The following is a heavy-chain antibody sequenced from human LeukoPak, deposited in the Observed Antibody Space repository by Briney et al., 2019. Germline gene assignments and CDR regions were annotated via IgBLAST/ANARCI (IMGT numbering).Heavy chain of an antibody. J-gene: IGHJ4*02. CDR3: ARDLPSYYYDFWSGTTNNRNYFDY. CDR2: INPSGGST. CDR1: GYTFTSYY. D-gene: IGHD3-3*01. V-gene: IGHV1-46*01. Sequence: GASVKVSCKASGYTFTSYYMHWVRQAPGQGLEWMGIINPSGGSTSYAQKFQGRVTMTRDTSTSTVYMELSSLRSEDTAVYYCARDLPSYYYDFWSGTTNNRNYFDYWGQGTLVTVSS.